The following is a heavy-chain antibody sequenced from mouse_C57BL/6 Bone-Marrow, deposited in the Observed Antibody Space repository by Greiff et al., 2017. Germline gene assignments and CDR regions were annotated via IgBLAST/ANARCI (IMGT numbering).Heavy chain of an antibody. Sequence: EVQRVESGGGLVQPGESLKLSCESNEYAFPSHDMSWVRKTPETRLELVAAINSDGGSTYYPDTMERRFIISRDNTKKTLYLQMSSLRSEDTALYYCARQTYINYAMDYWGQGTSVTVSS. J-gene: IGHJ4*01. CDR2: INSDGGST. CDR1: EYAFPSHD. V-gene: IGHV5-2*01. D-gene: IGHD1-1*01. CDR3: ARQTYINYAMDY.